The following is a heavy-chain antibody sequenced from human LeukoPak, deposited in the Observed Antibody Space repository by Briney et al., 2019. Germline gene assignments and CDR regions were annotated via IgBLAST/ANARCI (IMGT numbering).Heavy chain of an antibody. CDR1: GYTFTSYA. Sequence: ASVKVSCKASGYTFTSYAMHWVRQAPGQRLEWMGWINPGNGDRKYSQKFQGRVTITRDTSASTTYMELSSLRSEDTAVYYCARGCGGDCPTAEYFQHWGQGTLVAVSS. CDR3: ARGCGGDCPTAEYFQH. D-gene: IGHD2-21*02. J-gene: IGHJ1*01. V-gene: IGHV1-3*01. CDR2: INPGNGDR.